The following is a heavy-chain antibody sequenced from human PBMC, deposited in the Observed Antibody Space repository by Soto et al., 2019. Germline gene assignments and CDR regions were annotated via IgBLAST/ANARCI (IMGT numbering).Heavy chain of an antibody. CDR2: ISSNSAYI. J-gene: IGHJ5*02. CDR1: GFTFRSFT. D-gene: IGHD3-10*01. CDR3: TRDASRDRSARGWFDP. Sequence: PGGSLRLSCAASGFTFRSFTMNWVRQAPGKGLEWVSTISSNSAYIYYTDALRGRFTISRDNAKNSLHLQVNSLRAEDTAVYYCTRDASRDRSARGWFDPWGPGTLVTVAS. V-gene: IGHV3-21*01.